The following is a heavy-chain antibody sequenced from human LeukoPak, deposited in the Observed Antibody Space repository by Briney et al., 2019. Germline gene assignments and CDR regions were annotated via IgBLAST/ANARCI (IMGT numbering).Heavy chain of an antibody. CDR1: GFTFDDYA. D-gene: IGHD5-12*01. CDR3: AKDMGPISNSGYEFAGDY. J-gene: IGHJ4*02. Sequence: GRSLRLSCAASGFTFDDYAMHWVPQAPGKGLEWVSGISWNSGSIGYADSVKGRFTISRDNAKNSLYLQMNSLRAEDTALYYCAKDMGPISNSGYEFAGDYWGQGTLVTVSS. V-gene: IGHV3-9*01. CDR2: ISWNSGSI.